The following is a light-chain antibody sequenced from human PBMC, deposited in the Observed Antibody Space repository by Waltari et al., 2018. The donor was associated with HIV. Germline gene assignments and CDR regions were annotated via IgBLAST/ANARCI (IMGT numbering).Light chain of an antibody. J-gene: IGLJ2*01. Sequence: SYELTQPPSVSVSPGQTARITCSGDRLGDEYVSWYQQKPGQSPVLVIYQDTERPSGSPERFSGYDSGNTVTLTIGGTQAMDEADYYCQAWDSNTAVFGGGTKLTVL. V-gene: IGLV3-1*01. CDR1: RLGDEY. CDR2: QDT. CDR3: QAWDSNTAV.